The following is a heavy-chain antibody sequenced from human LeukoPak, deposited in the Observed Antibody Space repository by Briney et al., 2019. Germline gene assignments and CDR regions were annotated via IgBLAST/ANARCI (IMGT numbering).Heavy chain of an antibody. J-gene: IGHJ6*03. CDR2: IYSSGST. V-gene: IGHV4-59*01. Sequence: SETLSLTCNVSGGSIRGYYRSWIRQPPGKGLEWIGYIYSSGSTNYNPSLKSRVTMSVDTSKNQFSLKVSSVTAADTAVYYCARGKRIAARDYYYYYYMDVWGKGTTVTVSS. CDR3: ARGKRIAARDYYYYYYMDV. CDR1: GGSIRGYY. D-gene: IGHD6-6*01.